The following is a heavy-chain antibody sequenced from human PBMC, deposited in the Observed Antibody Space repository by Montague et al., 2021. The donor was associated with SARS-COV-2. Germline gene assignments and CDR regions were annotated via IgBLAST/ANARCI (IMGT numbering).Heavy chain of an antibody. CDR3: AKDLMELQGMDV. Sequence: SLRLSCAASGFTVSSNYMNWVRQAPGKGLEWVSVIYSGGSTYYADSVKGRFTISRDNSKNTLYLQMNSLRAEDTAVYYCAKDLMELQGMDVWGQGTTVTVS. V-gene: IGHV3-53*01. D-gene: IGHD1-7*01. J-gene: IGHJ6*02. CDR1: GFTVSSNY. CDR2: IYSGGST.